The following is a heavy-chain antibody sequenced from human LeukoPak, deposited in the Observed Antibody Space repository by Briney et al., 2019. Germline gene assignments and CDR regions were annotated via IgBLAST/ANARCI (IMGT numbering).Heavy chain of an antibody. Sequence: GGSLRLSCAASGFTFSRYAMSWVRQAPGKGLEWVSGISGSGGSTYYADSVKGRFTISRDNSKNTLYLQMNSLRAEDTAVYYCAKAYSSSWKPFDYWGQGTLVTVSS. CDR3: AKAYSSSWKPFDY. J-gene: IGHJ4*02. CDR2: ISGSGGST. D-gene: IGHD6-13*01. CDR1: GFTFSRYA. V-gene: IGHV3-23*01.